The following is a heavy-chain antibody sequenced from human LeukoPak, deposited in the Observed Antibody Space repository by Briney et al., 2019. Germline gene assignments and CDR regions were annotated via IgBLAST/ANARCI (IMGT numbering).Heavy chain of an antibody. D-gene: IGHD2-2*01. CDR3: ARPGYCSSTSCSYDALDI. V-gene: IGHV5-51*01. J-gene: IGHJ3*02. CDR1: GYSFTSYW. CDR2: IYPGDSDT. Sequence: GESLKISCKGSGYSFTSYWIGWVRQMPGKGLEWMGIIYPGDSDTRYSPSFQGQVTISADKSISTAYLQWSSLKASDTAMYYCARPGYCSSTSCSYDALDIWGQGTMVTVSS.